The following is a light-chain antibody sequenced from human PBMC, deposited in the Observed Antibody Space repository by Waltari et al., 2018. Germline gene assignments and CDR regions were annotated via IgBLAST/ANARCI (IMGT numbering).Light chain of an antibody. CDR2: EGS. Sequence: QSALTQPASVSGSPEQSITISCTGTSSDVGSYNLVSWYQQHPGKAPKLMIYEGSKRPSGISSRCSGSKSGNTASLTISGLQAEDEADYYCSSYAGSTTFVIFGGGTKLTVL. CDR1: SSDVGSYNL. V-gene: IGLV2-23*03. J-gene: IGLJ2*01. CDR3: SSYAGSTTFVI.